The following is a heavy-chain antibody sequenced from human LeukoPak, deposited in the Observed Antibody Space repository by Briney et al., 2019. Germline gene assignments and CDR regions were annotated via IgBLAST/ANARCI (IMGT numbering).Heavy chain of an antibody. D-gene: IGHD4-17*01. CDR3: ANGDYADYYYYYGMDV. CDR2: ISSSSSTI. V-gene: IGHV3-48*02. CDR1: GFTFSSYS. J-gene: IGHJ6*02. Sequence: GGSLRLSCAASGFTFSSYSMNWVRQAPGKGLEWVSYISSSSSTIYYADSVKGRFTISRDNAKNSLYLQMNSLRDEDTAVYYCANGDYADYYYYYGMDVWGQGTTVTVSS.